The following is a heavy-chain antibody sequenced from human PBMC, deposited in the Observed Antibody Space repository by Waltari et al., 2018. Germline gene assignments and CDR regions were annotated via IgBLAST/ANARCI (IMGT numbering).Heavy chain of an antibody. D-gene: IGHD4-17*01. CDR3: ARGWGGYGDLGNWFDP. CDR1: GGSISSGDYY. CDR2: IYCSGST. J-gene: IGHJ5*02. Sequence: QVQLQESGPGLVKPSQTLSLTCTVSGGSISSGDYYWSWIRQPPGKGLEWIGYIYCSGSTYYNPSLKSRVTISVDTSKNQFSLKLSSVTAADTAVYYCARGWGGYGDLGNWFDPWGQGTLVTVSS. V-gene: IGHV4-30-4*08.